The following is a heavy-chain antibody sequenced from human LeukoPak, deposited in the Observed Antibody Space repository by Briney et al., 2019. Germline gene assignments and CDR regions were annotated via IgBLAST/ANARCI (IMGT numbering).Heavy chain of an antibody. CDR3: AKDKGANDIPDY. CDR2: IRYDGSNK. Sequence: GGSLRLSCAASGFIFSSYSMNWVRQAPGKGLEWVAFIRYDGSNKYYADSVKGRFTISRDNSKNTLYLQMNSLRAEDTAVYYCAKDKGANDIPDYWGQGTLVTVSS. J-gene: IGHJ4*02. D-gene: IGHD3-9*01. CDR1: GFIFSSYS. V-gene: IGHV3-30*02.